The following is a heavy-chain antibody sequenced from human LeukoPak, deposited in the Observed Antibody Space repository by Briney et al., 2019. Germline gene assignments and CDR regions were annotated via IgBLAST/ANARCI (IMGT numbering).Heavy chain of an antibody. Sequence: SETLSLTCAVYGGSFSGYYWSWIRQPPGKGLEWIGEINHSGSTNYNPSLKSRVTISVDTSKNQFSLKLSSVTAADTAVYYCARVLSFGYSSSWYWFDPWGQGTLVTASS. V-gene: IGHV4-34*01. D-gene: IGHD6-13*01. CDR3: ARVLSFGYSSSWYWFDP. CDR1: GGSFSGYY. CDR2: INHSGST. J-gene: IGHJ5*02.